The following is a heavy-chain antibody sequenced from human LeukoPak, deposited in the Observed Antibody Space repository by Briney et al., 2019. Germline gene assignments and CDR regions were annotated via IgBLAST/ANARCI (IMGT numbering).Heavy chain of an antibody. CDR1: GGTFSSYA. V-gene: IGHV1-69*05. CDR3: ARDTVGAILTDAFDI. CDR2: IIPIFGTA. D-gene: IGHD1-26*01. J-gene: IGHJ3*02. Sequence: GASVKVSCKASGGTFSSYAISWVRRAPGQGLEWMGRIIPIFGTANYAQKFQGRVTITTDESTSTAYMELSSLRSEDTAVYYCARDTVGAILTDAFDIWGQGTMVTVSS.